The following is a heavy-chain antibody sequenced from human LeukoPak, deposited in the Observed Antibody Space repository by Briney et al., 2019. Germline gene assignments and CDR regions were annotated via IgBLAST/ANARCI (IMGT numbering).Heavy chain of an antibody. CDR3: ARANNYDILTGYYRGYYFDY. J-gene: IGHJ4*02. D-gene: IGHD3-9*01. CDR2: INHSGST. Sequence: SETLSLTCAVYGGSFSGYYWSWIRQPPGKGLEWIGEINHSGSTNYNPSLKSRVTISVDTSKNQFSLKLSSVTAADTSVYYCARANNYDILTGYYRGYYFDYWGQGTLVTVSS. V-gene: IGHV4-34*01. CDR1: GGSFSGYY.